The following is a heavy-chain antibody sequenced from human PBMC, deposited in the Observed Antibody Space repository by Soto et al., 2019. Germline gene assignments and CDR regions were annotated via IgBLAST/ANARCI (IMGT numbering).Heavy chain of an antibody. J-gene: IGHJ4*02. D-gene: IGHD6-19*01. CDR1: GGSIRSGGYY. CDR2: IYHSGST. V-gene: IGHV4-31*03. Sequence: SETLSLTCTVSGGSIRSGGYYWSWIRQHPGKGLEWIGEIYHSGSTNYNPSLKSRVTISVDTSKNQFSLKLSSVTAADTAVYYCARGVGGSYALGVGGWYGNYFDYWGQGTLVTVSS. CDR3: ARGVGGSYALGVGGWYGNYFDY.